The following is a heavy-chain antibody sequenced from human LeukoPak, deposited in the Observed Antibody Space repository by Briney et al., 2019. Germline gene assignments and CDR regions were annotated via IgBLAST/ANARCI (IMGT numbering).Heavy chain of an antibody. CDR3: ARGQYYYGAGKEDL. Sequence: GASVKVSRKASGYTFTDYYMHWVRQAPGQGLEWRGWINPKSGGTIYAQKFQGRVTMTRDTSISTAYMELSSLKSDDTAVYYCARGQYYYGAGKEDLWGQGTLVTVSS. CDR2: INPKSGGT. V-gene: IGHV1-2*02. D-gene: IGHD3-10*01. CDR1: GYTFTDYY. J-gene: IGHJ5*02.